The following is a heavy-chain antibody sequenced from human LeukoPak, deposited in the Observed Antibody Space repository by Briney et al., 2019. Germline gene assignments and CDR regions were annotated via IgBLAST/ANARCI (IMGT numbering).Heavy chain of an antibody. CDR1: GGSISSSFYY. D-gene: IGHD5-12*01. V-gene: IGHV4-61*05. CDR2: IYYSGST. CDR3: ARQVATKGEWAFDI. J-gene: IGHJ3*02. Sequence: SETLSLTCTVSGGSISSSFYYWSWIRQPPGKGLEWIGYIYYSGSTNYNPSLKSRVTISVDTSKNQFSLKLSSVTAADTAVYYCARQVATKGEWAFDIWGQGTMVSASS.